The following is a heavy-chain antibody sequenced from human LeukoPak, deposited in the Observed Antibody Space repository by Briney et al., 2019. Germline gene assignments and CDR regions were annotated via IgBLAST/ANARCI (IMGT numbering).Heavy chain of an antibody. J-gene: IGHJ4*02. CDR2: INPDGSTT. Sequence: GGSLRLSCAASGFTFSTYWMHWVRQAPGKGLVWVSRINPDGSTTSYADSVKGRFTISRDNSKNTLYLQMNSLRAEDTAVYYCAKEIGYCSGGTCPDFDYWGQGTLVTVSS. V-gene: IGHV3-74*01. D-gene: IGHD2-15*01. CDR1: GFTFSTYW. CDR3: AKEIGYCSGGTCPDFDY.